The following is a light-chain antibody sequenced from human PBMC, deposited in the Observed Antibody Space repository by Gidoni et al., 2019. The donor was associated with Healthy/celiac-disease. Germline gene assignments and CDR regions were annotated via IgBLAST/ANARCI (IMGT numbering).Light chain of an antibody. V-gene: IGKV1-39*01. J-gene: IGKJ1*01. CDR3: QQSYSTLWT. CDR2: AAS. Sequence: DIQMTQSPSSLSASVGDRVTITCRASQSISSLLNWYQQKPGKAPKLLIYAASSLQSGVPSSFSGSGSGTDFTLTISSLQPEDFATYYCQQSYSTLWTFGQXTKVEIK. CDR1: QSISSL.